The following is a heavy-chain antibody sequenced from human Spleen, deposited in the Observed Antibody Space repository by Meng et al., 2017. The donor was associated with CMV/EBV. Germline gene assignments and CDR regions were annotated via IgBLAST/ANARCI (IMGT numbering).Heavy chain of an antibody. D-gene: IGHD2-2*02. Sequence: GESLKISCAASGFTFNNYCMTWVRQAPGKGLEWVANIKQDGIEKYYVDSVRGRFTISRDNAKNSLYLQMNSLRAEDTAVYCCARDRVVSAAILSYYYYGMDVWGQGTTVTVSS. CDR2: IKQDGIEK. V-gene: IGHV3-7*01. J-gene: IGHJ6*02. CDR1: GFTFNNYC. CDR3: ARDRVVSAAILSYYYYGMDV.